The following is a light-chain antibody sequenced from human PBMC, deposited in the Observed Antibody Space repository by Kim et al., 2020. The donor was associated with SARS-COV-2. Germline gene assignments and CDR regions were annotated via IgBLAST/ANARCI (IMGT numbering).Light chain of an antibody. CDR1: HGSSNY. V-gene: IGKV1-17*03. CDR2: AAS. Sequence: ASVGDEVTITCRASHGSSNYLDWFQQKPGKVPKRLIYAASSLQSGVPSRFSGSGSGTEFTLTFSSLQPEDFATYYGRQHNSYPGKLGQGTKVDI. CDR3: RQHNSYPGK. J-gene: IGKJ1*01.